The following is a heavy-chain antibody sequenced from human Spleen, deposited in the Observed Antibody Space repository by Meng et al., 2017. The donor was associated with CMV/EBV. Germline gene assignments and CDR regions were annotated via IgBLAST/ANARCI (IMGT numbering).Heavy chain of an antibody. CDR3: ARHPSLHRGGWFDP. CDR2: IYYSGST. CDR1: GGSFSGYY. J-gene: IGHJ5*02. D-gene: IGHD3-10*01. V-gene: IGHV4-59*01. Sequence: ESLKISCAVYGGSFSGYYWNWIRQSPGKGLEWIGYIYYSGSTNYNPSLRSRVTMSVDPSKNQFSLRLSSVTAADTAVYYCARHPSLHRGGWFDPWGQGTLVTVSS.